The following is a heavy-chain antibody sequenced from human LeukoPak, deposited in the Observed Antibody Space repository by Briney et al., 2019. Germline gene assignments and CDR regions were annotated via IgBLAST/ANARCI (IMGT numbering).Heavy chain of an antibody. CDR3: AKEAVDFHNYFDH. CDR2: ITGGSGNR. D-gene: IGHD3-3*01. CDR1: GFNFHDYA. Sequence: GGSLTLSCAASGFNFHDYAMTWVRQAPGKGLEWVSGITGGSGNRDYADSVKGRFTISRDNSKNTLYLQMHSLRAEDTAVYYCAKEAVDFHNYFDHWGQGTLVAVSS. J-gene: IGHJ4*02. V-gene: IGHV3-23*01.